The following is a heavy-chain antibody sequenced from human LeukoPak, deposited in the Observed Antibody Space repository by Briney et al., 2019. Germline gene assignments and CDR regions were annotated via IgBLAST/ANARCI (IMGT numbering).Heavy chain of an antibody. D-gene: IGHD6-19*01. J-gene: IGHJ3*02. V-gene: IGHV3-30-3*01. CDR2: ISYDGSNK. CDR1: GFTFSSYA. Sequence: PGGSLRLSCAASGFTFSSYAMHWVRQAPGKGLEWVAVISYDGSNKYYADSVKGRFTISRDNSKNTLYLQMNSLRAEDTAVYYCASGIAVAGTHAFDIWGQGTMVTVSS. CDR3: ASGIAVAGTHAFDI.